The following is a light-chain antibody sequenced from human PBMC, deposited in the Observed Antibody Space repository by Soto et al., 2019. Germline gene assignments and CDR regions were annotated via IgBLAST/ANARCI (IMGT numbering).Light chain of an antibody. J-gene: IGLJ2*01. Sequence: QSALTQPRSVSGSPGQSVTISCTGTTAVGGYNSVSWYQQHPGKATNLMIYDVNRRPSGVPDRFSGSKSGNTASLTISGLQAEDEADYYCCSYAGSVVFGGGTKLTVL. V-gene: IGLV2-11*01. CDR2: DVN. CDR3: CSYAGSVV. CDR1: TAVGGYNS.